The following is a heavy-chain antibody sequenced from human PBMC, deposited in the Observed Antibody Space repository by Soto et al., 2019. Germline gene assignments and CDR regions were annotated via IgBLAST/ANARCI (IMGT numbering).Heavy chain of an antibody. Sequence: GGSLRLSCAASGFTFSSYGMHWVRQAPGKGLEWVAVISYDGSNKYYADSVKGRFTISRDNSKNTLYLQMNSLRAEDTAVYYCAKTYSSGWYYYYYGMDVWGQGTTVTVSS. D-gene: IGHD6-19*01. V-gene: IGHV3-30*18. CDR1: GFTFSSYG. CDR2: ISYDGSNK. J-gene: IGHJ6*02. CDR3: AKTYSSGWYYYYYGMDV.